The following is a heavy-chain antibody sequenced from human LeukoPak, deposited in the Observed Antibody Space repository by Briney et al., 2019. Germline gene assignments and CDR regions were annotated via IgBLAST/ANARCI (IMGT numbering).Heavy chain of an antibody. D-gene: IGHD3-22*01. V-gene: IGHV4-4*07. Sequence: SETLSLTCTVSGGPMSDSYWYWIRHSAATGMEWIGRIHAIGSTNYNPSLKSRVIISLDTSKNQFSLSLSAVTAADTATYYCAREGEHISSGYFLFTLNTWGQGTLVTVSS. J-gene: IGHJ4*02. CDR3: AREGEHISSGYFLFTLNT. CDR2: IHAIGST. CDR1: GGPMSDSY.